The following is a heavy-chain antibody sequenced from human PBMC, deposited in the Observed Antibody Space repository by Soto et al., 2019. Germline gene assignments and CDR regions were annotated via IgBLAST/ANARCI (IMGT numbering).Heavy chain of an antibody. Sequence: ASVKVSCKASGYTFTSYGISGVRQAPGQGLEWMGWISAYNGNTNYAQKLQRRVTMTTDTSTSTADMELRSLRSDDMAVYYCGRVSERQLRFLEWLFYWFDPWGQGTLVTVSS. D-gene: IGHD3-3*01. CDR1: GYTFTSYG. J-gene: IGHJ5*02. CDR2: ISAYNGNT. V-gene: IGHV1-18*03. CDR3: GRVSERQLRFLEWLFYWFDP.